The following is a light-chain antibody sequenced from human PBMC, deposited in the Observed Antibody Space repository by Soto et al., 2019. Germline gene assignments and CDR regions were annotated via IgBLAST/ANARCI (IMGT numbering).Light chain of an antibody. Sequence: QSVLTQPASVSGSPGQSITISCSGTSSDVGGYTYVSWYQQHPGKAPKVIIYEVSNRPSGVSSRFSGSRSGNTASLTISGLQAEDEADYYCSSYTDSSNYVFGTGTKVTVL. CDR1: SSDVGGYTY. CDR2: EVS. V-gene: IGLV2-14*01. J-gene: IGLJ1*01. CDR3: SSYTDSSNYV.